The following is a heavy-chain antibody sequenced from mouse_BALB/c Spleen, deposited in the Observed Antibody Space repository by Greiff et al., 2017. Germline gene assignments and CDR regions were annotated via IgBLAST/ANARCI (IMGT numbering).Heavy chain of an antibody. CDR1: GFTFSSFG. V-gene: IGHV5-17*02. J-gene: IGHJ4*01. CDR2: ISSGSSTI. Sequence: EVKVVESGGGLVQPGGSRKLSCAASGFTFSSFGMHWVRQAPEKGLEWVAYISSGSSTIYYADTVKGRFTISRDNPKNTLFLQMTSLRSEDTAMYYCARVTYYYGSSYRGDYYAMDYWGQGTSVTVSS. D-gene: IGHD1-1*01. CDR3: ARVTYYYGSSYRGDYYAMDY.